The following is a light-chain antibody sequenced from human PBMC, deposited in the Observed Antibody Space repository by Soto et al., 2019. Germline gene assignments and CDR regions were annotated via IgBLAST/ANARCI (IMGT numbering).Light chain of an antibody. Sequence: QSVLTQPASVSGSPGQSITISCTGTSSDVGAYNSVSWYQQHPDKAPKLIIFSVTSRTSGLSDRFSGSKSDNTASLTISGLRTEDAADYYCSSATSSSTYLFGTGTKVTVL. CDR3: SSATSSSTYL. CDR1: SSDVGAYNS. V-gene: IGLV2-14*03. J-gene: IGLJ1*01. CDR2: SVT.